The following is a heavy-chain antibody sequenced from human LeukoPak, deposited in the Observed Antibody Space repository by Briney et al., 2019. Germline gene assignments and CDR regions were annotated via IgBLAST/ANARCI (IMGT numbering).Heavy chain of an antibody. D-gene: IGHD4-17*01. Sequence: GGSLRLSCAPSGFTFSSYGMHWVRQAPGKGLEWVAFIRYDGSIKYYADSVKGRFTISRDNSKNTLYLQLNSLRAEDTAIYYCAREDYGDLDYWGQGSLVTVSS. J-gene: IGHJ4*02. CDR1: GFTFSSYG. CDR2: IRYDGSIK. V-gene: IGHV3-30*02. CDR3: AREDYGDLDY.